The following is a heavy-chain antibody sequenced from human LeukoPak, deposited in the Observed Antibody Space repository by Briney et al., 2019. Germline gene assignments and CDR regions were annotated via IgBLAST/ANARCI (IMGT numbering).Heavy chain of an antibody. V-gene: IGHV3-9*01. Sequence: GGSLRLSCAASGFTFDDYAMHWVRQAPGKGLEWVSGISWNSGSIGYADSVKGRFTISRDNAKNSLYLQMNSLRAEDTALYYCAKGVGATGKYYFDYWGQGTLATVSS. D-gene: IGHD1-26*01. CDR1: GFTFDDYA. J-gene: IGHJ4*02. CDR3: AKGVGATGKYYFDY. CDR2: ISWNSGSI.